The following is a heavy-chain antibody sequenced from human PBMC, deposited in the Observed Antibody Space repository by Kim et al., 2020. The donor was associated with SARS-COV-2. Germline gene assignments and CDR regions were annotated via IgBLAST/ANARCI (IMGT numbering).Heavy chain of an antibody. J-gene: IGHJ4*02. Sequence: SETLSLTCTVSGGSISSSSYYWGWIRQPPGKGLEWIGSIYYSGSTYYNPSLKSRVTISVDTSKNQFSLKLSSVTAADTAVYYCARDGTSLRVVDYWGQGTLVTVSS. V-gene: IGHV4-39*07. CDR2: IYYSGST. D-gene: IGHD3-16*01. CDR3: ARDGTSLRVVDY. CDR1: GGSISSSSYY.